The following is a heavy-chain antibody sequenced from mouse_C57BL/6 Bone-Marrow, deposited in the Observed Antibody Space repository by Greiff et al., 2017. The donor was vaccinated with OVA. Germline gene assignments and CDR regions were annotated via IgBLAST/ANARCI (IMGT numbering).Heavy chain of an antibody. CDR2: ISDGGSYT. CDR3: ARGGWLLSMDY. V-gene: IGHV5-4*01. J-gene: IGHJ4*01. Sequence: EVQLVESGGGLVKPGGSLKLSCAASRFTFSSYALSWVRQTPEKRLEWVATISDGGSYTYYPDNVKGRFTISRDNAKNNLYLQMSHLKSEDTAMYYCARGGWLLSMDYWGQGTSVTVSS. CDR1: RFTFSSYA. D-gene: IGHD2-3*01.